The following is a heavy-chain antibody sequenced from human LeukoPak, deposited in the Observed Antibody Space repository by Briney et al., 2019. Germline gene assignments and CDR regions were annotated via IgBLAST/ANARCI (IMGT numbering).Heavy chain of an antibody. D-gene: IGHD3-10*01. Sequence: KSSETLSLTCTVSGYSISSGYYWGWIRQPPGKGLEWIGSIYHSGSTYYNPSLKSRVTISVDTSKNQFSLKLSSVTAADTAVYYCARAQMRMVRGVVWFDPWGQGTLVTVSS. CDR3: ARAQMRMVRGVVWFDP. V-gene: IGHV4-38-2*02. CDR1: GYSISSGYY. CDR2: IYHSGST. J-gene: IGHJ5*02.